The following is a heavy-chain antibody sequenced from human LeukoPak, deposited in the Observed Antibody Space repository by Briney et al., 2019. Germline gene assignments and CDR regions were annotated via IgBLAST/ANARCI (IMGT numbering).Heavy chain of an antibody. CDR2: MSGIGGFV. CDR1: GFTFSAYT. J-gene: IGHJ6*02. CDR3: ARDDYSDSPTYYNGMDV. Sequence: PGGSLRLSCAASGFTFSAYTMNWVRQAPGKGLEWVSSMSGIGGFVHYADSVKGRFTISRDNAKSSLYLQMNSLRAEDTAVYFCARDDYSDSPTYYNGMDVWGQETAVTVSS. V-gene: IGHV3-21*01. D-gene: IGHD4/OR15-4a*01.